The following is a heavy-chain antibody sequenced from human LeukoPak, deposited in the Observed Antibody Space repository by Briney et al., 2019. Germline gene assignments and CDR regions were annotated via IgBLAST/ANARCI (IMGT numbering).Heavy chain of an antibody. D-gene: IGHD3-3*01. V-gene: IGHV3-74*03. CDR2: IKSDGSST. CDR1: GFSFSSHW. CDR3: APSRYYDFWSGLGAFDI. J-gene: IGHJ3*02. Sequence: GGSLRLSCTASGFSFSSHWMNWVRRPPGKGLVWVSRIKSDGSSTTYADSVKGRFTISRDNAKNTLFLQMNSLRAEDTAVYYCAPSRYYDFWSGLGAFDIWGQGTMVTVSS.